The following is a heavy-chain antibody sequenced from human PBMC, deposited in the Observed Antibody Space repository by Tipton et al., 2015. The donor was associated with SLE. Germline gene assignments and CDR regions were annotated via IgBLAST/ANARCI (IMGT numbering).Heavy chain of an antibody. CDR1: GFTISSYE. J-gene: IGHJ4*02. V-gene: IGHV3-48*03. Sequence: SLRLSCVVSGFTISSYEMNWVRQAPGKGLEWVSCITSGSTVYYAESMKGRFTISRDNAKNSLYLQMNSLRVEDTAVYYCARVDSSGYPFDYWGQGTLVTVSS. CDR3: ARVDSSGYPFDY. CDR2: ITSGSTV. D-gene: IGHD6-19*01.